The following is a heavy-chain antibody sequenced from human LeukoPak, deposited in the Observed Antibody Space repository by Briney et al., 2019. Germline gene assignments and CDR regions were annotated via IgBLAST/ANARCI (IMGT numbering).Heavy chain of an antibody. J-gene: IGHJ6*03. CDR2: IYYSGST. Sequence: SETLSLTCTVSGGSISSYYWSWIRQPPGKGLEWIGYIYYSGSTNYNPSLKSRVTISVGRSKNQFSLKLSSVTAADTAVYYCARVTAESTTVTTIGYYYYYMDVWGKGTTVTVSS. V-gene: IGHV4-59*12. CDR3: ARVTAESTTVTTIGYYYYYMDV. D-gene: IGHD4-11*01. CDR1: GGSISSYY.